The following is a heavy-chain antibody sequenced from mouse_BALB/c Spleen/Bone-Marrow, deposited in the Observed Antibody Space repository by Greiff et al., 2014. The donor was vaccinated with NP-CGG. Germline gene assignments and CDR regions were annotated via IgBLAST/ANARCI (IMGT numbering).Heavy chain of an antibody. V-gene: IGHV14-3*02. J-gene: IGHJ2*01. CDR3: AGSYGSSPFDY. CDR1: GFNIKDTY. CDR2: IDPANGNT. Sequence: EVKLVESGAELVKPGASVKLSCTASGFNIKDTYMHWVKQRPEQGLEWIGRIDPANGNTKYDPKFQGKATITADTSSNTAYLQLSSLTSEDTAVYYCAGSYGSSPFDYWGQGTTLTVSS. D-gene: IGHD1-1*01.